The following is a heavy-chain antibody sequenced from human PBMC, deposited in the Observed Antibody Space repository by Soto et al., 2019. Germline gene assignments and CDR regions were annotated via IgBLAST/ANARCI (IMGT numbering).Heavy chain of an antibody. D-gene: IGHD3-22*01. Sequence: GGSLRLSCAASGFTFDDYTMHWVRQAPGKGLEWVSLISWDGDSTYYADSVKGRFTISRDNSKNSLYLQMNSLRTEDTALYYCAKDMAYYYDSSGPGPLDYWGQGTLVTVSS. CDR2: ISWDGDST. CDR1: GFTFDDYT. J-gene: IGHJ4*02. CDR3: AKDMAYYYDSSGPGPLDY. V-gene: IGHV3-43*01.